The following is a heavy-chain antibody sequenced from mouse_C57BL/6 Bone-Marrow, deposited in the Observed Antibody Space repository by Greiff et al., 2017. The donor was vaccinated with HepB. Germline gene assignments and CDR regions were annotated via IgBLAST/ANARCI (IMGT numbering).Heavy chain of an antibody. CDR3: ARGADLYIRDYAMDY. CDR2: IYPGSGST. J-gene: IGHJ4*01. Sequence: QVQLQQPGAELVKPGASVKMSCKASGYTFTSYWITWVKQRPGQGLEWIGDIYPGSGSTNYNEKFKSKATLTVDTSSSTAYMQLSSLTSEDSAVYYCARGADLYIRDYAMDYWGQGTSVTVSS. V-gene: IGHV1-55*01. D-gene: IGHD1-3*01. CDR1: GYTFTSYW.